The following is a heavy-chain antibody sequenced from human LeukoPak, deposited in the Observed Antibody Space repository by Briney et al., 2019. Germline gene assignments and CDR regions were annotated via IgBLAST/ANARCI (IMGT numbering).Heavy chain of an antibody. V-gene: IGHV3-11*04. Sequence: PGGSLRLSCAASGFTFSDYYMRWIRQAPGKGLEWVSYISSSGSTIYYADSVKGRFTISRDNAKNSLYLQMNSLRAEDTAVYYCARDGPFMWVRGVPFDYWGQGTLVTVSS. J-gene: IGHJ4*02. D-gene: IGHD3-10*01. CDR3: ARDGPFMWVRGVPFDY. CDR2: ISSSGSTI. CDR1: GFTFSDYY.